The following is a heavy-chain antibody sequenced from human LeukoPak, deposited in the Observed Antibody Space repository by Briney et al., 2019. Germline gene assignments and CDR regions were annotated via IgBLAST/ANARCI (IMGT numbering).Heavy chain of an antibody. D-gene: IGHD1-1*01. CDR2: IWYDGSDK. Sequence: GGSLRLSCAVSGITFSFHAMHWVRQAPGKGLEWVAVIWYDGSDKYYADSVKGRFTISRDNSKNTLYLQMNSLRAEDTAVYYCARDRNVDYFDYWGQGTLVTVAS. V-gene: IGHV3-33*01. CDR1: GITFSFHA. J-gene: IGHJ4*02. CDR3: ARDRNVDYFDY.